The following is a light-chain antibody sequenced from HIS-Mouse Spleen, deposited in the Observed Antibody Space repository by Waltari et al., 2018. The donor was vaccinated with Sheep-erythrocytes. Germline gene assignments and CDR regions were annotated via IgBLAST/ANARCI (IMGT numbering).Light chain of an antibody. Sequence: QSVLTQPPSVSAAPGQKVTISCSGSSSNIGNNYVSWYQPLPGTAPKLLIYDNNKRTSGIPDRVSGSKSGTSATLGSTGLQTGDEADYYCGTWDSSLSAGVFGGGTKLTVL. CDR2: DNN. CDR3: GTWDSSLSAGV. CDR1: SSNIGNNY. V-gene: IGLV1-51*01. J-gene: IGLJ3*02.